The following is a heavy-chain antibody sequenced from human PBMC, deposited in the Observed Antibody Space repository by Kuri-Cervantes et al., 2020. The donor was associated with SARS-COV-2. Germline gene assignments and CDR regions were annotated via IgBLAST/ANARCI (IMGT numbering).Heavy chain of an antibody. CDR3: ARGDLGYCSGGSCYNWFDP. V-gene: IGHV3-23*01. D-gene: IGHD2-15*01. CDR2: ISGSGGST. J-gene: IGHJ5*02. CDR1: GFTFSSYA. Sequence: GGSLRLSCAASGFTFSSYAMSWVRQAPGKGLEWVSAISGSGGSTYYADSVKGRFTISRDNSKDTLYLQMNSLRAEDTAVYYCARGDLGYCSGGSCYNWFDPWGQGTLVTVSS.